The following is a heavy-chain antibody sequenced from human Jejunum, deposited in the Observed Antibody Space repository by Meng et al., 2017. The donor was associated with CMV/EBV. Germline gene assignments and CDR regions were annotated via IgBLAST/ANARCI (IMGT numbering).Heavy chain of an antibody. D-gene: IGHD2-21*02. CDR3: ARVGAYCGGDCYHPR. Sequence: QVQLQSSVPGLVKPSGTLSLTCAVSGGSLSSRNWWSWVRQPPGKGLEWIGEIYHSGSTNYNPSLKSRVTISVDESKNQFSLRLSSVTAADTAVYYCARVGAYCGGDCYHPRWGQGTLVTVSS. J-gene: IGHJ4*02. CDR2: IYHSGST. V-gene: IGHV4-4*02. CDR1: GGSLSSRNW.